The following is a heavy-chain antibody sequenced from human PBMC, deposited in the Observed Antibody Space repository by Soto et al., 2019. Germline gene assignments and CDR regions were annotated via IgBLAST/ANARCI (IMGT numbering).Heavy chain of an antibody. V-gene: IGHV1-69*12. CDR1: GGTFSSYA. J-gene: IGHJ5*02. Sequence: QVQLVQSGAEVKKPGSSVKVSCKASGGTFSSYAISWVRQAPGQGLEWMGGIIPIFGTGNYAQKLQGRVTISADESTSTAYMELSSLRSEDTAVYYCARARTSSCPVGCWFDPWGQGTLVTVSS. CDR3: ARARTSSCPVGCWFDP. CDR2: IIPIFGTG. D-gene: IGHD2-15*01.